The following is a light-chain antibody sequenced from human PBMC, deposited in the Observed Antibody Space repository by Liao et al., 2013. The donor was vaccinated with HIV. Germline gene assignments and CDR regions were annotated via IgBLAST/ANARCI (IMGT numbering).Light chain of an antibody. J-gene: IGLJ3*02. CDR1: ALPKQY. CDR2: YDN. CDR3: QVWDSSSDLWV. Sequence: SYELTQPPSVSVSPGQTARITCSGDALPKQYAYWYQQKPGQAPVLLIYYDNDRPSGTPERFSGSTSGNTATLTISRVEAGDEADYYCQVWDSSSDLWVFGGGTKLTVL. V-gene: IGLV3-21*02.